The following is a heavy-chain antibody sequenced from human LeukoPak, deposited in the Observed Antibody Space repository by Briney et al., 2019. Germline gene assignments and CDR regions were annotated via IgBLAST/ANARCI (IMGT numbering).Heavy chain of an antibody. D-gene: IGHD2-2*01. V-gene: IGHV3-20*04. CDR1: GFTFDDYG. CDR3: ARGTTYQRHDY. Sequence: GGSLRLSCAASGFTFDDYGMSWVRQAPGKGLEWVSGINWNGGSTGYADSVKGRFTISRDNAKKSLDLQMNSLRAEDTALYYCARGTTYQRHDYWGQGTLVTVSS. CDR2: INWNGGST. J-gene: IGHJ4*02.